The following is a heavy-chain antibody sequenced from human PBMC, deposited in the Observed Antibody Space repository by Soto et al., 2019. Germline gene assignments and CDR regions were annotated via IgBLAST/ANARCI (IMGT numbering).Heavy chain of an antibody. CDR3: ARDSTRLFLEWLFNY. CDR1: GYTFTDYY. Sequence: QVQLVQSGAEVKKPGASVKVSCKASGYTFTDYYMHWVRQAPGQGLEWMGWINPNSGGTNFAQKFQGRVTVTRDTSISPAYMELSRLRSDDTAVYYCARDSTRLFLEWLFNYWGRGPLVTVSS. J-gene: IGHJ4*02. V-gene: IGHV1-2*02. D-gene: IGHD3-3*01. CDR2: INPNSGGT.